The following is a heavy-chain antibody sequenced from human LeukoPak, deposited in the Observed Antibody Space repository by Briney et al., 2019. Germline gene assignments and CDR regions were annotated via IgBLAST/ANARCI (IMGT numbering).Heavy chain of an antibody. CDR2: ISNNGGSS. CDR3: VKITSVTGGDC. CDR1: GFTFSAYA. J-gene: IGHJ4*02. D-gene: IGHD1-14*01. V-gene: IGHV3-64D*09. Sequence: PGGSLRLSCSASGFTFSAYAMYWVRHTPGKGLEYVSGISNNGGSSFCADSVKGRFTISRDNSKNTLYLQMSSLRAEDTAVYYCVKITSVTGGDCWGQGTRLTVSS.